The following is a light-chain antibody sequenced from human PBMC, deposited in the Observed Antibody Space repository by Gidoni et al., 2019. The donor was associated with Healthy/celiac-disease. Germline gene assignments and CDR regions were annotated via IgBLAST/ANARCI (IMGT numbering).Light chain of an antibody. Sequence: QSALTQPRSVSGSPGQSVTISCTGTSSDVGGYNYVSWYPQHPGKAPKLMIYDGSKRPSGVPDRFSGSKSGNTASLTISGLQAEDEADYYCCSYAGSYTYVFGTGTKVTVL. V-gene: IGLV2-11*01. CDR3: CSYAGSYTYV. J-gene: IGLJ1*01. CDR2: DGS. CDR1: SSDVGGYNY.